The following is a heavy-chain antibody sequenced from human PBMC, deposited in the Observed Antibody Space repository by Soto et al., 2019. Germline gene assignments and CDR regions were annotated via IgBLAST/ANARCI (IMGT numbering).Heavy chain of an antibody. D-gene: IGHD3-3*01. Sequence: GASVKVSCKASGGTFSSYAISWVRQAPGQGLEWMGGIIPIFGTANYAQKFQGRVTITADESTSTAYMELSSLRSEDTAVYYCARDVFPPDFWSGYYTEGTRVDYYGMDVWGQGTKVTVSS. V-gene: IGHV1-69*13. CDR3: ARDVFPPDFWSGYYTEGTRVDYYGMDV. CDR1: GGTFSSYA. J-gene: IGHJ6*02. CDR2: IIPIFGTA.